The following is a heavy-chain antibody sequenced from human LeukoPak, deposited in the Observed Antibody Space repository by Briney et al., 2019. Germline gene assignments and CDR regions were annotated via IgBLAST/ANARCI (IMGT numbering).Heavy chain of an antibody. V-gene: IGHV3-7*01. CDR2: IKEDESQE. CDR3: ATYKNWVAGDV. D-gene: IGHD7-27*01. J-gene: IGHJ6*02. CDR1: GFSFSDSW. Sequence: GSLRLSCAAPGFSFSDSWMSWVRQAPGKGPEWVANIKEDESQEHYADSVKGRFTVSRDNAKNSLFLQMNSLRVEDTAVYYCATYKNWVAGDVWGQGTTVSVSS.